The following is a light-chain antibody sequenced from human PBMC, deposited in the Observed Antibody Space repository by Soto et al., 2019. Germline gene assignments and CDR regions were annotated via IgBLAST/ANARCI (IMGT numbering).Light chain of an antibody. Sequence: EIVLTQSPGTLSLSPGQRATLSCRASQRLSASDIAWYQQKPGQAPKFLIYGVSSRATGIPDRFSGSGSGTDFTLTISRLEPEDFAVYYCQQYGSSPFGQGTDWRL. CDR1: QRLSASD. CDR2: GVS. V-gene: IGKV3-20*01. CDR3: QQYGSSP. J-gene: IGKJ5*01.